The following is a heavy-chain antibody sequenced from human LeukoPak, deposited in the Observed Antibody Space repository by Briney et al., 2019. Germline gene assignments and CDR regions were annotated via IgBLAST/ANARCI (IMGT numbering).Heavy chain of an antibody. V-gene: IGHV4-39*01. CDR1: GGSISSSSYY. CDR3: ARLEAYSSSSGGWFDP. D-gene: IGHD6-6*01. CDR2: IYYSGST. J-gene: IGHJ5*02. Sequence: SETLSLTCTVSGGSISSSSYYWGWIRQPPGKGLEWIGSIYYSGSTYYNPSLKSRVTISVDTPKNQFSLKLSSVTAADTAVYYCARLEAYSSSSGGWFDPWGQGTLVSVSS.